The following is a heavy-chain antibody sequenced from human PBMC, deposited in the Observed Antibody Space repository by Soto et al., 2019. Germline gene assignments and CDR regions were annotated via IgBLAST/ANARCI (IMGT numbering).Heavy chain of an antibody. CDR3: ATHAYLCD. CDR1: GFTVSNNY. J-gene: IGHJ4*02. V-gene: IGHV3-53*04. D-gene: IGHD2-2*01. CDR2: IHTDAST. Sequence: EVQLVESGGGLVQPGGSLRLSCAVSGFTVSNNYMTWLRQAPGKGLEWVSVIHTDASTYYADSVKGRFTISRHNSENTLYLQMNSLRPEDTAVYYCATHAYLCDWGQGTLVTVSS.